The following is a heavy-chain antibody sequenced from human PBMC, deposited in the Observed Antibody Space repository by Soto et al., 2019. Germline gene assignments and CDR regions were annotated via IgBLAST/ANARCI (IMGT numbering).Heavy chain of an antibody. D-gene: IGHD7-27*01. CDR3: GKGNSKWGTGDAFDI. V-gene: IGHV3-21*04. Sequence: GGFLRLPWAASGFTFSSHSMNRVRQAPGKGLEWVSSISSSSSYIYYAGSAKGRFTISRDNSKNTLFLQMTSLRAEDTAVYYCGKGNSKWGTGDAFDIWGQGTMVTVS. J-gene: IGHJ3*02. CDR2: ISSSSSYI. CDR1: GFTFSSHS.